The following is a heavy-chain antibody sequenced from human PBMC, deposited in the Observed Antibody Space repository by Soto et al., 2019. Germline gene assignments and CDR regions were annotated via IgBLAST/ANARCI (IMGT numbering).Heavy chain of an antibody. CDR2: IIPILGIA. V-gene: IGHV1-69*04. D-gene: IGHD2-2*01. J-gene: IGHJ3*02. CDR3: ARDLYCSSTSCYWGQGDAFDI. Sequence: SVKVSCTASGGTFSSYTISWVRQAPGQGLEWMGRIIPILGIANYAQKFQGRVTITADKSTSTAYMELSSLRSEDTAVYYCARDLYCSSTSCYWGQGDAFDIWGQGTMVTVSS. CDR1: GGTFSSYT.